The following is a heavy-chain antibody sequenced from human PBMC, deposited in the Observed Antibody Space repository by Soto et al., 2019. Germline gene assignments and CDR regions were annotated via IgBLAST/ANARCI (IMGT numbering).Heavy chain of an antibody. V-gene: IGHV1-3*01. CDR2: INAGNGNT. CDR1: VYTYTSYA. D-gene: IGHD1-26*01. CDR3: ARGTTLWELPAPGHFDY. Sequence: GASEQVSCKAAVYTYTSYATPWVRQAPGQRLEWMGWINAGNGNTKYSQRFQGRVTITRDTSASTAYMELRSLRSDDTAVYYCARGTTLWELPAPGHFDYWGQGTLVTVS. J-gene: IGHJ4*02.